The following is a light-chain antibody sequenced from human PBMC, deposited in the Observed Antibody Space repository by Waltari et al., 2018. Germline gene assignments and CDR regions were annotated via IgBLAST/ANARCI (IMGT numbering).Light chain of an antibody. J-gene: IGKJ1*01. Sequence: DIVMTQSPLSLPVSPGDPASISCRSSQSLLHSSGYTFLDWYLQKPGQSPQLLIYLVSNRASGVPDRFSGSGSGTDFTLKISRVEAEDVGVYYCMQARQTPWTFGQGTKVEIK. CDR2: LVS. CDR3: MQARQTPWT. CDR1: QSLLHSSGYTF. V-gene: IGKV2-28*01.